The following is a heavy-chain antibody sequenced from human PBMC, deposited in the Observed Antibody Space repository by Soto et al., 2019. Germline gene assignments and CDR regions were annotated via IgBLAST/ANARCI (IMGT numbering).Heavy chain of an antibody. Sequence: QVQLVQSGAEVKKPGSSVKVSCKASGGTFSSYAISWVRQAPGQGLEWMGGIIPIFGTANYAQKFQGRVTSTEDESTSTAYMELNSMRSEDTAVYYCASRDSGSYHGRFDYWGQGTLVTVSS. D-gene: IGHD1-26*01. CDR1: GGTFSSYA. J-gene: IGHJ4*02. CDR2: IIPIFGTA. CDR3: ASRDSGSYHGRFDY. V-gene: IGHV1-69*12.